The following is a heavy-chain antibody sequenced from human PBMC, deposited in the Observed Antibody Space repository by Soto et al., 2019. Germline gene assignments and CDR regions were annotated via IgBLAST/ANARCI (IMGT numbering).Heavy chain of an antibody. CDR1: GDTIRVRCCY. CDR3: ARLNPIVVVPTPMGWFDP. Sequence: SETRSLTCTVSGDTIRVRCCYLRWIRQSPGKGLEWIGYIFYSGYNYYNPSLKSRLSMSVDTSKNQFSLRLTSVTAADTAVYFCARLNPIVVVPTPMGWFDPWGQGTLVTVSS. CDR2: IFYSGYN. V-gene: IGHV4-31*03. D-gene: IGHD2-2*01. J-gene: IGHJ5*02.